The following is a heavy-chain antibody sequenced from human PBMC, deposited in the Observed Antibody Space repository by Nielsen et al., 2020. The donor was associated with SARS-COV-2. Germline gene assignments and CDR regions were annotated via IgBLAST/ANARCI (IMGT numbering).Heavy chain of an antibody. CDR1: GYTFTSYY. D-gene: IGHD4-17*01. J-gene: IGHJ4*02. Sequence: ASVKVSCKASGYTFTSYYMHWVRQAPGQGLEWMGIINPSGGSTSYAQKFQGWVTMTRDTSISTAYMELSRLRSDDTAVYYCATDYGDYGAFDYWGQGTLVTVSS. V-gene: IGHV1-46*01. CDR3: ATDYGDYGAFDY. CDR2: INPSGGST.